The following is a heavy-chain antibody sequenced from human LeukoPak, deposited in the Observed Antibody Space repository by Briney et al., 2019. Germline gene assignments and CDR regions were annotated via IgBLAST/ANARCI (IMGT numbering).Heavy chain of an antibody. V-gene: IGHV3-23*01. J-gene: IGHJ5*02. CDR2: LTSSGIST. CDR1: GFSFSNYA. D-gene: IGHD3-22*01. Sequence: PGGSLRLSCVASGFSFSNYAMTWVRQAPGKGLEWVSTLTSSGISTYYVRSVKSRFTISRDNSKNTLYLQMNSLTVEDTAVYFCARDHSETSGYYYLTLGSWGQGTLVTVSS. CDR3: ARDHSETSGYYYLTLGS.